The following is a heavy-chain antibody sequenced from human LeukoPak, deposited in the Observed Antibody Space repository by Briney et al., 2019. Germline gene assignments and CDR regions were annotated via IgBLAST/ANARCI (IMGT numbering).Heavy chain of an antibody. CDR3: ATPYTTSSIAY. J-gene: IGHJ4*02. CDR2: IYPGDSDA. D-gene: IGHD6-6*01. Sequence: GESLKISCKGSGYSFTTYWIGWVRQMPGKGLEWMGIIYPGDSDARYSPSFQGQVTISADKSISTAYLQWSSLKASDTAMYYCATPYTTSSIAYRGKGTLVTVSS. CDR1: GYSFTTYW. V-gene: IGHV5-51*01.